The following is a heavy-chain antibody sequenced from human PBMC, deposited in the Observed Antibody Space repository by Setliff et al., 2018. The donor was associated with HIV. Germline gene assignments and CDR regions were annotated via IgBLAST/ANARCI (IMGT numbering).Heavy chain of an antibody. V-gene: IGHV3-48*04. CDR3: ARPLLQQLVLGINWFDP. D-gene: IGHD6-13*01. Sequence: AGGSLRLSCAASGFTFSSYSMNWVRQAPGKGLEWVSYISSSSSTRYYAGSVKGRFTISRENAKNSLYLQMNSLRAEDTAVYYCARPLLQQLVLGINWFDPWGQGTLVTVSS. CDR1: GFTFSSYS. CDR2: ISSSSSTR. J-gene: IGHJ5*02.